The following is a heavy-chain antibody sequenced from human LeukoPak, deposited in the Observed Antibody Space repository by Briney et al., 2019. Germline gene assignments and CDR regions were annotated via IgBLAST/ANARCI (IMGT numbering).Heavy chain of an antibody. CDR2: ISYDGSNE. Sequence: PGRSLRLSCAASGFTFSSYAMHWVRQAPGKGLEWLAFISYDGSNEYYADSVEGRFTISRDNSKSTLYLQMISLRAEDTAVYNCARTRNRLDYWGQGTLVTVSS. V-gene: IGHV3-30*04. CDR3: ARTRNRLDY. D-gene: IGHD1-14*01. CDR1: GFTFSSYA. J-gene: IGHJ4*02.